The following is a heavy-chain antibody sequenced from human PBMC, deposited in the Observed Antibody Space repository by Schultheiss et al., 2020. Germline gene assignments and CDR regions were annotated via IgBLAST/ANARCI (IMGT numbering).Heavy chain of an antibody. V-gene: IGHV4-59*12. J-gene: IGHJ5*02. D-gene: IGHD2-2*01. CDR3: ARGRRRYCSSTSCYHWFDP. CDR2: IYYSGST. Sequence: SETLSLTCAVYGGSLSSYYWSWIRQPPGKGLEWIGYIYYSGSTNYNPSLKSRVTISVDTSKNQFSLKVSSVTAADTAVYYCARGRRRYCSSTSCYHWFDPWGQGTLVTVSS. CDR1: GGSLSSYY.